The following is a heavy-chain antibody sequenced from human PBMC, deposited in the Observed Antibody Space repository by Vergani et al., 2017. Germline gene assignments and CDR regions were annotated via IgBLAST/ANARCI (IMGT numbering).Heavy chain of an antibody. Sequence: QVKLEESGGGVVQPGRSLRLSCAASGFSFGNYPMHWVRQAPGKGLEWVGVISYDGTEKKYADSVNGRFTISRDNAKNSLYLQMNSLRAEDTALYYCAKAFGRGYSYGYYYYYYYMDVWGKGTTVTVSS. D-gene: IGHD5-18*01. V-gene: IGHV3-30-3*01. CDR1: GFSFGNYP. J-gene: IGHJ6*03. CDR3: AKAFGRGYSYGYYYYYYYMDV. CDR2: ISYDGTEK.